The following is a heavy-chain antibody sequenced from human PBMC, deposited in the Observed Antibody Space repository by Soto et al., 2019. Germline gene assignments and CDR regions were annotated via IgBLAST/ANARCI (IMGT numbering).Heavy chain of an antibody. Sequence: QVQLQQWGAGLLKPSETLSLTCAVYGGTFSGNYWRWIRQPPGKGLQWIGEIKHSGITNHNPSLKSRVSMSVDASKKQFSLTLNSVTAADTAVYYCARAPTRWYIDVFGGYYYGMDGWGQGPTVTVSS. CDR3: ARAPTRWYIDVFGGYYYGMDG. V-gene: IGHV4-34*02. J-gene: IGHJ6*02. CDR2: IKHSGIT. D-gene: IGHD2-15*01. CDR1: GGTFSGNY.